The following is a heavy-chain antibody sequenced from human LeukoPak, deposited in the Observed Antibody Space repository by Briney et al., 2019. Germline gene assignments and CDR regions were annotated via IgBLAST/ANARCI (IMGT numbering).Heavy chain of an antibody. V-gene: IGHV1-18*01. D-gene: IGHD2-2*01. J-gene: IGHJ5*02. Sequence: ASVKVSCKASGYTFTSYGISWVRQAPGQGLEWMGWISAYNGNTNYAQKLQGRVTMTTDTSTSTAYMELRSLRSDDTAVYYCARARGYRSSTSCPRPFDPWGQGTLVTVSS. CDR3: ARARGYRSSTSCPRPFDP. CDR2: ISAYNGNT. CDR1: GYTFTSYG.